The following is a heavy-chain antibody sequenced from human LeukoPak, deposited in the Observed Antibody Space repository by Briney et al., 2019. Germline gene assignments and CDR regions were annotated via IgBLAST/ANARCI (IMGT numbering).Heavy chain of an antibody. D-gene: IGHD1-26*01. CDR1: GGTFSSYA. V-gene: IGHV1-69*05. CDR2: IIPIFGTA. J-gene: IGHJ3*02. CDR3: ARAAIVGAARNAFDI. Sequence: SVKVSCKASGGTFSSYAISWVRQAPGQGLEWMGGIIPIFGTANYAQKFQGRVTITTDESTSTAYMELSSLRSEDTAVYYCARAAIVGAARNAFDIWGQGTMVTVSS.